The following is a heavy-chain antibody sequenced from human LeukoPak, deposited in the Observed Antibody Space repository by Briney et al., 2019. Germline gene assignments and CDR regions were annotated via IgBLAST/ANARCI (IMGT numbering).Heavy chain of an antibody. CDR3: ARLFWSAVSCYVDY. CDR1: GYSFTTYW. Sequence: HGESLKISCKGSGYSFTTYWIGWVRQMPGKGLEWMGIIYPSDYNTAYSPSFQGQVTISADKSISTAYLQWHSLKASDTAMYYCARLFWSAVSCYVDYWGRGTLVTVAS. V-gene: IGHV5-51*01. D-gene: IGHD2-15*01. CDR2: IYPSDYNT. J-gene: IGHJ4*02.